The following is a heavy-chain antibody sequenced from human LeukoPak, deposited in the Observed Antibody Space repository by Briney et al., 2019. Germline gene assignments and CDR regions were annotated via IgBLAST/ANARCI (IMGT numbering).Heavy chain of an antibody. V-gene: IGHV4-39*01. Sequence: SETLSLTCTVSGGSISSSSYYWGWIRQPPGKGLEWIGSIYYSGSTYYNPSLKSRVTISVDTSKNQFSLKLSSVTAADTAVYYCARHGARFGGHAGSWFDPWGQGTLVTVSS. CDR3: ARHGARFGGHAGSWFDP. D-gene: IGHD3-10*01. J-gene: IGHJ5*02. CDR2: IYYSGST. CDR1: GGSISSSSYY.